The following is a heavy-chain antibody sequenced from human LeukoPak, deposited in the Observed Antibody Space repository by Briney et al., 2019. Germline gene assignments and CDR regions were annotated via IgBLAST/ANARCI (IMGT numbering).Heavy chain of an antibody. J-gene: IGHJ4*02. V-gene: IGHV3-7*01. CDR1: GYALRNDW. CDR2: GKEDETEK. D-gene: IGHD5-24*01. CDR3: AKNNGWLQLGD. Sequence: GGSLRLSCVVSGYALRNDWMVWVRQAPGKGLEWVATGKEDETEKDYVDSVRGRFTIFTDNAKNSLYRQMNSLRPEDTAVYYCAKNNGWLQLGDWGQGTLVTVSS.